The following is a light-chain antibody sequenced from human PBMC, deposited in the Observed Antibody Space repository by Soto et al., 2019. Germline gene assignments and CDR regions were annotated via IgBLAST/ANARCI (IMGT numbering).Light chain of an antibody. CDR1: QSVSSSY. J-gene: IGKJ5*01. Sequence: EIVLTQSPGTLSLSPGERATLSCRASQSVSSSYLAWYQQKPGQPPRLLMYAASSRASGIPDRFSGSGSGTGFTLTISRLEPEDFAVYYCQQSSSSPITFGQGTRLEIK. V-gene: IGKV3-20*01. CDR2: AAS. CDR3: QQSSSSPIT.